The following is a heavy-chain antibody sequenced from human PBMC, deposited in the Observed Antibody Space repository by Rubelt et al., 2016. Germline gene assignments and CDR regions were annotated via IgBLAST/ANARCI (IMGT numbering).Heavy chain of an antibody. D-gene: IGHD3/OR15-3a*01. Sequence: EVQLLESGGGLVQPGGSLRLSCAASGFTFSSYAMSWVRQAPGKGLEWVSAISGSGGSTYYADSVKGRFTISRDNSKNTLYLQMNSLGAEDTAVYYCAKGTGPRRGGTDYWGQGTLVTVSS. J-gene: IGHJ4*02. CDR1: GFTFSSYA. CDR2: ISGSGGST. CDR3: AKGTGPRRGGTDY. V-gene: IGHV3-23*01.